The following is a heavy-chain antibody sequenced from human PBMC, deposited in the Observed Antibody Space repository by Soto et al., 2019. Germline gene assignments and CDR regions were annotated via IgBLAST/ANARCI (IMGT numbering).Heavy chain of an antibody. D-gene: IGHD2-15*01. V-gene: IGHV3-21*01. CDR1: GFTFSTYN. Sequence: EVQLVESGGGLVKPGGSLRVSCAASGFTFSTYNMNWVRQAPGKGLEWVSSISSTSSFIYYADSVKGRFTISRDNAKNPPSLHNNSLRAEDTAVYYCARALPSCSGGTSYPPPYYVEDWGQGTLVTVSS. J-gene: IGHJ4*02. CDR3: ARALPSCSGGTSYPPPYYVED. CDR2: ISSTSSFI.